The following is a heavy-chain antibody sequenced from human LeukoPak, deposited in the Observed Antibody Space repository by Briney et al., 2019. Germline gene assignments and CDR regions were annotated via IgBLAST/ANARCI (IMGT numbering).Heavy chain of an antibody. CDR1: GFTFSRYS. CDR3: ATRLRYCSSTSCSS. Sequence: GGSLRLSCAASGFTFSRYSMNWVRQAPGKGLEWVSSISSSSSYIYYADSVKGRFTISRDNAKNSLYLQMNSLRAEDTAVYYCATRLRYCSSTSCSSWGQGTLVTVSS. D-gene: IGHD2-2*01. J-gene: IGHJ5*02. CDR2: ISSSSSYI. V-gene: IGHV3-21*01.